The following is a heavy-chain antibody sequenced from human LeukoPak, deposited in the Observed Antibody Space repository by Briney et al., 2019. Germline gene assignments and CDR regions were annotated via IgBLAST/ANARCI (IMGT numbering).Heavy chain of an antibody. Sequence: PGGSLRLSCAASGFTFSSNWMHWVRQAPGKGLVWVSRINEDGSTTNYADSVKGRSTIFRDNAKNTLYLQMNSLRAEDTALYYCAKGSAWELLVPFDYWGQGTLVTVSS. CDR1: GFTFSSNW. J-gene: IGHJ4*02. CDR2: INEDGSTT. V-gene: IGHV3-74*01. D-gene: IGHD3-10*01. CDR3: AKGSAWELLVPFDY.